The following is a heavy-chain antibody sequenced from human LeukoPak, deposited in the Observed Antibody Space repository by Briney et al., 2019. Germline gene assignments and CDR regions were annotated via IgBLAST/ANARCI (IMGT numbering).Heavy chain of an antibody. CDR3: ARVSSSSWYPSSSNGYGMDV. J-gene: IGHJ6*02. CDR2: INPNSGGT. CDR1: GYTFTGYY. Sequence: ASVKVSCKASGYTFTGYYMHWVRQAPGQGLEWMGWINPNSGGTNYAQKFQGRVTMTRDTSISTAYMELSRLRSDDTAVYYCARVSSSSWYPSSSNGYGMDVWGQGTTVTVSS. V-gene: IGHV1-2*02. D-gene: IGHD6-13*01.